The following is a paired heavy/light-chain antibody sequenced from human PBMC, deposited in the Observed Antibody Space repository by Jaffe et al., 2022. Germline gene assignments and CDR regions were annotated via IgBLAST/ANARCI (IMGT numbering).Light chain of an antibody. CDR1: QSVSSNY. CDR3: QQYGSSSYT. Sequence: EIVLTQSPGTLSLSPGERATLSCRASQSVSSNYLAWYQQKPGQAPRLLIYGASSRATGIPDRFSGSGSGTDFTLTISRLEPEDFAVYYCQQYGSSSYTFGQGTKLEIK. CDR2: GAS. V-gene: IGKV3-20*01. J-gene: IGKJ2*01.
Heavy chain of an antibody. J-gene: IGHJ4*02. Sequence: EVQVLESGGGLVQPGGSLRLSCAASGFTFSSYAMSWVRQAPGKGLEWVSSISNSGGITKYADSVKGRFTISRDNSKNTVNLQMNSLRAEDTAVYYCAVRGYSYSFDYWGQGILVTVSS. CDR3: AVRGYSYSFDY. V-gene: IGHV3-23*01. CDR2: ISNSGGIT. D-gene: IGHD5-18*01. CDR1: GFTFSSYA.